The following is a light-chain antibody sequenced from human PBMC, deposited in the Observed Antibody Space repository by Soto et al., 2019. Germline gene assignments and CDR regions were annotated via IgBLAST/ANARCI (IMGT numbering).Light chain of an antibody. Sequence: QSPLTQPASVSGSLGQSITISCTGTTRDIAGYNYISWYQQLPGKAPKLMIYQVTIRPSGISNRFSGSKSGNTASLTISGLQAEDEADYYCTSFSSSTSLYVSGTGTKVTVL. CDR2: QVT. CDR1: TRDIAGYNY. CDR3: TSFSSSTSLYV. J-gene: IGLJ1*01. V-gene: IGLV2-14*01.